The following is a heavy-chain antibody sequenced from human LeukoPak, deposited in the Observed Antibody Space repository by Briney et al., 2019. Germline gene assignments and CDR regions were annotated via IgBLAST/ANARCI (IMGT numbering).Heavy chain of an antibody. Sequence: GGSLRLSCAASGFPFSGYGMHWVRQAPGKGLEWVAFIRFDGANIYYADSVKGRLTISRDNSKNTLYLQMNSLRAEDTAVYYCAKKPNYYGPGDYWGQGTLVTVSS. D-gene: IGHD3-10*01. CDR1: GFPFSGYG. CDR3: AKKPNYYGPGDY. CDR2: IRFDGANI. J-gene: IGHJ4*02. V-gene: IGHV3-30*02.